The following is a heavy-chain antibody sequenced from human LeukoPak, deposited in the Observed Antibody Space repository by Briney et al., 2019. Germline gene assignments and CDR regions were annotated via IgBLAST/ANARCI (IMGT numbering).Heavy chain of an antibody. CDR1: GYTFTSYG. CDR3: ARGFYYDSSGYHVDAFDI. Sequence: ASVKVSCKASGYTFTSYGISWVRQAPGQGLEWMGWISAYNGNTNYAQKLQDRVTITRNTSISTAYMELSSLRSEDTAVYYCARGFYYDSSGYHVDAFDIWGQGTMVTVSS. V-gene: IGHV1-18*01. D-gene: IGHD3-22*01. CDR2: ISAYNGNT. J-gene: IGHJ3*02.